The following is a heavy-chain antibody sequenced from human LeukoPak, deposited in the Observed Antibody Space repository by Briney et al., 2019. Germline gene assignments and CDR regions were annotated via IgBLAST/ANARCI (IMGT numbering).Heavy chain of an antibody. CDR1: GFTFSSYS. Sequence: PGGSLILSCAASGFTFSSYSMNWVRQAPGKGLEWVSYISSSSSTIYYADSVKGRFTISRDNAKNSLYLQMNSLRAEDTAVYYCARLSLTIFGVVIPDDAFDIWGQGTMVTVSS. CDR3: ARLSLTIFGVVIPDDAFDI. D-gene: IGHD3-3*01. J-gene: IGHJ3*02. CDR2: ISSSSSTI. V-gene: IGHV3-48*01.